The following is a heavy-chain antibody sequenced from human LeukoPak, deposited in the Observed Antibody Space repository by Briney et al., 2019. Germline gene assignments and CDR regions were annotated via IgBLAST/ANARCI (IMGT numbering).Heavy chain of an antibody. D-gene: IGHD2-2*01. V-gene: IGHV3-66*01. Sequence: GGSLRLSCAASGFTFSSNYMSWVRRAPGKGLEWVSVIYSGGSTYYADSVKGRFTISRDNSKNTLYLQMNSLRAEDTAVYYCARDCGTSCYEGGWFDPWGQGTLVTVSS. J-gene: IGHJ5*02. CDR3: ARDCGTSCYEGGWFDP. CDR1: GFTFSSNY. CDR2: IYSGGST.